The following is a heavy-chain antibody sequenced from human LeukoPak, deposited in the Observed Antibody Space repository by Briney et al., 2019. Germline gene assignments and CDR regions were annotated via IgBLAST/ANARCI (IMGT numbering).Heavy chain of an antibody. D-gene: IGHD3-10*01. CDR3: ARRGSYYDY. CDR1: GYTFTDYY. V-gene: IGHV1-2*02. J-gene: IGHJ4*02. Sequence: ASVKVSCKASGYTFTDYYIHWVRQAPGQRFEWMGWINPKSGATHYVERFQGRVTMTRDTSISTVYMELTRLTSDDTATYYCARRGSYYDYWGQGTLVTVSS. CDR2: INPKSGAT.